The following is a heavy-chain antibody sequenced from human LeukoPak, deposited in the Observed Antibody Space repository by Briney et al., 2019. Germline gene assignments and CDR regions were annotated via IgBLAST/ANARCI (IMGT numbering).Heavy chain of an antibody. CDR1: GYTFTGYY. J-gene: IGHJ4*02. V-gene: IGHV1-2*06. CDR3: ARDSGTYSYFDY. CDR2: INPNSGGT. D-gene: IGHD1-26*01. Sequence: ASVKVSCKASGYTFTGYYMHWVRQAPGQGLEWMGRINPNSGGTNYAQKFQDRVTMTRDTSINTAYMELSRLRSDDTAVYYCARDSGTYSYFDYWGQGTLVTVSS.